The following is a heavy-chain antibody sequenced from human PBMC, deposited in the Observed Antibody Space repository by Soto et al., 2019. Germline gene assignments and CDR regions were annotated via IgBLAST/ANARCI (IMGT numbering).Heavy chain of an antibody. V-gene: IGHV4-61*01. D-gene: IGHD3-10*01. CDR2: IYYSGST. Sequence: QVQLQESGPGLVKPSETLSLTCTVSGGSVSSGSYYWSWIRQPPGKGLEWIGYIYYSGSTYYNPSLKSRVTISVDTSKNQFSLKLSSVTAADTAVYYCARDVGSGRGDYYYGMDVWGQGTTVTVSS. CDR3: ARDVGSGRGDYYYGMDV. J-gene: IGHJ6*02. CDR1: GGSVSSGSYY.